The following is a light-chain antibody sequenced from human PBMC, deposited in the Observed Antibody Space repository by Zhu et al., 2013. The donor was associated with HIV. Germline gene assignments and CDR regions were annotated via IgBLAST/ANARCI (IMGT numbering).Light chain of an antibody. V-gene: IGLV1-51*01. Sequence: QSVLTQPPSVSAAPGQKVTISCSGSNSNIGKNYVSWYQQFPGTAPKLLIYDNNRRPSGIPDRFSGSKSGTSATLGITGLQTGDEADFYCGTWDSSLSSYVFGPGTKVTVL. CDR3: GTWDSSLSSYV. CDR2: DNN. CDR1: NSNIGKNY. J-gene: IGLJ1*01.